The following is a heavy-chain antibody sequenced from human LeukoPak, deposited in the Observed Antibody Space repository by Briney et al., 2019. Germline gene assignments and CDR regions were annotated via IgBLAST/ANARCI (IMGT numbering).Heavy chain of an antibody. CDR3: ARDQASGYSTVWDFDY. Sequence: GASVKVSCKASGYTFSSCDTSWVRRPPGRGLEWRGWISAYNGNTNYTQTLQGRVTITTDISTSTSYLRLRSVRSDDTAVYYFARDQASGYSTVWDFDYWGQRTLVTVSS. CDR2: ISAYNGNT. V-gene: IGHV1-18*01. J-gene: IGHJ4*02. D-gene: IGHD6-19*01. CDR1: GYTFSSCD.